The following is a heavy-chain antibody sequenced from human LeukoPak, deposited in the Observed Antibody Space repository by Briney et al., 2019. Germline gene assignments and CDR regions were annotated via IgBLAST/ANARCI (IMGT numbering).Heavy chain of an antibody. V-gene: IGHV1-69*05. D-gene: IGHD1-14*01. CDR1: GGTFSTYA. Sequence: SVKVSCKASGGTFSTYAISWVRQAPGQGLEWMGGIIPISGTANYAQKFQGRVMFTTDESTNTAYMELSSLRSEDTAVYYCARGGTFYRRTLLNYFDYWGQGSLVTVSS. J-gene: IGHJ4*02. CDR2: IIPISGTA. CDR3: ARGGTFYRRTLLNYFDY.